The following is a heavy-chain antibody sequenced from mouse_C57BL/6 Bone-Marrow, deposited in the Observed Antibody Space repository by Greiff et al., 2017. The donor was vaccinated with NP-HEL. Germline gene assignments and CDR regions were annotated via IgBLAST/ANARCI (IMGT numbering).Heavy chain of an antibody. Sequence: ESGPGLVKPSQSLSLTCSVTGYSITSGYYWNWIRQFPGNKLEWMGYISYDGSNNYNPSLKNRISITRDTSKNQFFLKLNSVTTEDTATYYCARPSYYGNYDVYFDYWGQGTTLTVSS. V-gene: IGHV3-6*01. D-gene: IGHD2-10*01. J-gene: IGHJ2*01. CDR3: ARPSYYGNYDVYFDY. CDR2: ISYDGSN. CDR1: GYSITSGYY.